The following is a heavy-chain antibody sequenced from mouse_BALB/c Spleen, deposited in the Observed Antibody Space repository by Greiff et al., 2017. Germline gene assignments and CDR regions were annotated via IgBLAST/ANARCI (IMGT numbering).Heavy chain of an antibody. CDR1: GFTFSSYG. J-gene: IGHJ3*01. V-gene: IGHV5-6*01. Sequence: EVQLQESGGDLVKPGGSLKLSCAASGFTFSSYGMSWVRQTPDKRLEWVATISSGGSYTYYPDSVKGRFTISRDNAKNTLYLQMSSLKSEDTAMYYCARGYDGSGFFAYWGQGTLVTVSA. D-gene: IGHD2-3*01. CDR2: ISSGGSYT. CDR3: ARGYDGSGFFAY.